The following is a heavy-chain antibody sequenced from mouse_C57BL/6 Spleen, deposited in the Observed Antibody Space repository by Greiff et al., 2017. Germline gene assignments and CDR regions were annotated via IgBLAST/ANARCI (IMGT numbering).Heavy chain of an antibody. J-gene: IGHJ2*01. CDR3: TLLRLRDYFDY. D-gene: IGHD1-1*01. CDR2: IDPENGDT. CDR1: GFNIKDDY. Sequence: EVQGVESGAELVRPGASVKLSCTASGFNIKDDYMHWVKQRPEQGLEWIGWIDPENGDTEYASKFQGKATITADTSSNTAYLQLSSLTSEDTAVYYCTLLRLRDYFDYWGQGTTLTVSS. V-gene: IGHV14-4*01.